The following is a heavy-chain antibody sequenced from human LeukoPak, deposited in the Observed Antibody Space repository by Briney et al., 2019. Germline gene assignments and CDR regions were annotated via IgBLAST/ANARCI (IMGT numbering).Heavy chain of an antibody. J-gene: IGHJ6*02. CDR3: ARGAAVVRYFDWLLENYYYYGMDV. D-gene: IGHD3-9*01. Sequence: SETLSLTCAVYGGSFSGYYWSWIRQPPGKGLEWIGEINHSGSTNYNPSLKSRVTISVDTSKNQFSLKLSSVTAADTAVYYCARGAAVVRYFDWLLENYYYYGMDVWGQGTTVTVSS. V-gene: IGHV4-34*01. CDR1: GGSFSGYY. CDR2: INHSGST.